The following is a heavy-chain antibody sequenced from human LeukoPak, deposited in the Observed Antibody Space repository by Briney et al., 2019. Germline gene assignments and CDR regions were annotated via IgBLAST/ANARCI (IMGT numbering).Heavy chain of an antibody. V-gene: IGHV4-59*01. D-gene: IGHD3-22*01. CDR3: ARVGDYYDSSGYYESDAFDI. Sequence: SETLSLTCTVSGGSISSYYWRWIRQPPGKGLEWIGYIYYSGSTNYNPSLESRVTISVATSKNQFSLKLSSVTAADTAVYYCARVGDYYDSSGYYESDAFDIWGQGTMVTVSS. CDR1: GGSISSYY. J-gene: IGHJ3*02. CDR2: IYYSGST.